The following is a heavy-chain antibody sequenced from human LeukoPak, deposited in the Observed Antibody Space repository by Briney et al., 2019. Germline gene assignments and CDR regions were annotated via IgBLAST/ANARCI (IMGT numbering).Heavy chain of an antibody. D-gene: IGHD3-10*01. CDR3: ATHKEGRYIES. J-gene: IGHJ4*02. Sequence: SETLSLTCSVSGGSIPTTRYYWGWIRQSPGMGLEWIGSVYYFGNAYYRPSLMSRATISIDTSKKRISLNLTSVTARDTGIYYFATHKEGRYIESWGQGTLVTVSA. CDR1: GGSIPTTRYY. V-gene: IGHV4-39*01. CDR2: VYYFGNA.